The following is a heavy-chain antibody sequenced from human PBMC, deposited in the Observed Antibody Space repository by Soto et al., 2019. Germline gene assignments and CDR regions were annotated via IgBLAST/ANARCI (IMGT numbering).Heavy chain of an antibody. D-gene: IGHD6-6*01. CDR1: GDSVSSNSAA. J-gene: IGHJ6*03. V-gene: IGHV6-1*01. CDR3: ARSDSIAALPPTPYYMDV. CDR2: TYYRSKWYN. Sequence: KQSQTLSLTCAISGDSVSSNSAAWNWIRQSPSRGLEWLGRTYYRSKWYNDYAVSVKSRITINPDTSKNQFSLQLNSVTPEDTAVYYCARSDSIAALPPTPYYMDVWGKGTTVTVSS.